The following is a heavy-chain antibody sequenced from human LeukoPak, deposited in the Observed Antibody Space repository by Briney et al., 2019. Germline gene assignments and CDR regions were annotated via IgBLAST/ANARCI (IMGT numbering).Heavy chain of an antibody. CDR1: GFTVSSNY. D-gene: IGHD3-10*01. J-gene: IGHJ4*02. Sequence: GGSLRLSCAASGFTVSSNYMSWVRQAPGKGLEWVSVIYSGGSTYYADSVKGRFTISRDNSKNTLYLQMNSLRAEDTAVYYCANLWFGELLRKSQGYWGQGTLVTVSS. CDR2: IYSGGST. V-gene: IGHV3-66*01. CDR3: ANLWFGELLRKSQGY.